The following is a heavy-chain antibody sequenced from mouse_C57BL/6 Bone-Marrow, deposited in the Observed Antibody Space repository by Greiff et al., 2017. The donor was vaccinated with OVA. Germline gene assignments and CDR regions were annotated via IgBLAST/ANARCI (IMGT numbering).Heavy chain of an antibody. J-gene: IGHJ3*01. Sequence: EVKLMESGGGLVKPGGSLKLSCAASGFTFSSYAMSWVRQTPEKRLEWVATISDGGSYTYYPDNVKGRFTISRDNAKNNLYLQMSHLKSEDTAMYYCARDGDGRGFAYWGQGTLVTVSA. V-gene: IGHV5-4*01. CDR3: ARDGDGRGFAY. D-gene: IGHD1-1*02. CDR1: GFTFSSYA. CDR2: ISDGGSYT.